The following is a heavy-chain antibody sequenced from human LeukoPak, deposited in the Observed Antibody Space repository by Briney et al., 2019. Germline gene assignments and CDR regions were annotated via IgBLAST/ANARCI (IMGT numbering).Heavy chain of an antibody. CDR3: ARDRDSRRWYFLF. V-gene: IGHV3-33*01. CDR2: IWYDSSNK. CDR1: GFTFRSHA. J-gene: IGHJ3*01. D-gene: IGHD6-13*01. Sequence: GGSLRLSCATSGFTFRSHAMHWVRQSPGKGLEWVAQIWYDSSNKYYADSVKGRFTVSRDNDKNTLYLQMNSLRGEGRAVYYCARDRDSRRWYFLFWGQGPMVTVPS.